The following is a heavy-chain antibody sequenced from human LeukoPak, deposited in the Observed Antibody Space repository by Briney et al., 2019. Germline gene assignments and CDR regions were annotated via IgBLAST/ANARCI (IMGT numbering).Heavy chain of an antibody. J-gene: IGHJ4*02. CDR3: ATLVGGPEGY. CDR1: GFTFSSYG. CDR2: IPYDGSNK. Sequence: GGSLRLSCAASGFTFSSYGMHWVRQAPGRGLEWVAFIPYDGSNKYYADSVKGRFTISRDNSKNTLYLQMNSLRTDDTAVYYCATLVGGPEGYWGQGTLVTVSS. D-gene: IGHD3-3*01. V-gene: IGHV3-30*02.